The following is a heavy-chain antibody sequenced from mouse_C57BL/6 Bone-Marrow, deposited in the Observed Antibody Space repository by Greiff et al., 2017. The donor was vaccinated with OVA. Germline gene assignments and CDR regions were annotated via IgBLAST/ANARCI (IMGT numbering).Heavy chain of an antibody. CDR2: ISSGSSTI. Sequence: DVMLVESGGGLVKPGGSLKLSCAASGFTFSDYGMHWVRQAPEQGLEWVAYISSGSSTIYYADTVKGRFTISSDNAKNTLFLQMTSLRSEDTAMYYCARRWVAWFAYWGQGTLVTVSA. V-gene: IGHV5-17*01. CDR1: GFTFSDYG. CDR3: ARRWVAWFAY. D-gene: IGHD1-1*02. J-gene: IGHJ3*01.